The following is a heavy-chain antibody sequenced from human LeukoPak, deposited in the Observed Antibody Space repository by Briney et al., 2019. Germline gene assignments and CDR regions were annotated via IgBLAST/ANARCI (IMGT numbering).Heavy chain of an antibody. CDR2: IYYSGST. Sequence: SETLSLTCTVSGVSISSYYWSWIRQPPGKGLEWIGYIYYSGSTNYNPSLKSRVTISVDTSKNQFSLKLSSVTAADTAVYYCARGMAFDYWGQGTLVTVSS. J-gene: IGHJ4*02. D-gene: IGHD5-24*01. CDR1: GVSISSYY. V-gene: IGHV4-59*01. CDR3: ARGMAFDY.